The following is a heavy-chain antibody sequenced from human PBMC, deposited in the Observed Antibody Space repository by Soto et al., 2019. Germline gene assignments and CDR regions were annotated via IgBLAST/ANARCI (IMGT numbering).Heavy chain of an antibody. D-gene: IGHD6-19*01. V-gene: IGHV1-18*01. Sequence: QVQLVQSGAEVKKPGASVKVSCKASGYTFTSYGISWVRQAPGQGLEWMGWISAYNGNTKSAQKLQGRVTMTTDTSTSTDYMELRSLSSDDTAVYYCARDLAVGLVDYWGQGTLVTVSS. CDR3: ARDLAVGLVDY. J-gene: IGHJ4*02. CDR1: GYTFTSYG. CDR2: ISAYNGNT.